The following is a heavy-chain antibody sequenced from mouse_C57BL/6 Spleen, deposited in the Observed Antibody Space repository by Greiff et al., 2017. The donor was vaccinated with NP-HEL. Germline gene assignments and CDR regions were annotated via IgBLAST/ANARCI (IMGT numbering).Heavy chain of an antibody. CDR2: ISDGGSYT. J-gene: IGHJ2*01. CDR3: AREYYGSKGFDY. V-gene: IGHV5-4*01. D-gene: IGHD1-1*01. CDR1: GFTFSSYA. Sequence: EVMLVESGGGLVKPGGSLKLSCAASGFTFSSYAMSWVRQTPEKRLEWVATISDGGSYTYYPDNVKGRFTISRDNAKNNLYLQMSHLKSEDTAMYYCAREYYGSKGFDYWGQGTTLTVSS.